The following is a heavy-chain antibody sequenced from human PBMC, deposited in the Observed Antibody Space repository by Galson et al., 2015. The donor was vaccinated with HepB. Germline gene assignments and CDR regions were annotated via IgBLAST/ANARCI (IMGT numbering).Heavy chain of an antibody. CDR2: INPNSGGT. Sequence: SVKVSCKASGYTFTGYYMHWVRQAPGQGLEWMGWINPNSGGTNYAQKFQGRVTMTRDTSISTAYMELSRLRSDDTAVYYCARDLKAAAVFYWYFDLWGRGTLVTVSS. CDR3: ARDLKAAAVFYWYFDL. V-gene: IGHV1-2*02. J-gene: IGHJ2*01. CDR1: GYTFTGYY. D-gene: IGHD6-13*01.